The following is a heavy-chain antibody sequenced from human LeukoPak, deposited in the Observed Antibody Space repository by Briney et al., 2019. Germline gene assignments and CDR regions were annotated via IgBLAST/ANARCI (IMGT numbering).Heavy chain of an antibody. Sequence: ASVTVSCKASGGTFSSYAISWVRQAPGQGLEWMGGIIPIFGTANYAQKFQGRVTITADESTSTAYMELSSLRSEDTAVYYCARDLGYSSGWYQEYYWGQGTLVTVFS. D-gene: IGHD6-19*01. CDR3: ARDLGYSSGWYQEYY. J-gene: IGHJ4*02. CDR2: IIPIFGTA. CDR1: GGTFSSYA. V-gene: IGHV1-69*13.